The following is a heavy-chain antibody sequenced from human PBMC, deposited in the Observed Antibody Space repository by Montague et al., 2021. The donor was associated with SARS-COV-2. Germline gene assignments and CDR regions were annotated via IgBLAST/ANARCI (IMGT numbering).Heavy chain of an antibody. Sequence: SLRLSCSASGFTFSSYAMSWVRQAPGKGLEWVSAISGSGGSTYYADSVKGRFTISRDNSKNTPYLQMNSLRAEDTAVYYCANLWVIEEVTIFGVVTTHNWFDPWGQGTLVTVSS. CDR2: ISGSGGST. CDR3: ANLWVIEEVTIFGVVTTHNWFDP. V-gene: IGHV3-23*01. D-gene: IGHD3-3*01. J-gene: IGHJ5*02. CDR1: GFTFSSYA.